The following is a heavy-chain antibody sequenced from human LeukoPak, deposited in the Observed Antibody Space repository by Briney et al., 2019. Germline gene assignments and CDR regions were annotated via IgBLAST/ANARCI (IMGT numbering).Heavy chain of an antibody. CDR2: THYRGDI. J-gene: IGHJ4*02. Sequence: SETLSLTCSVSGASVSSDYWNWIRQSPGRGLEWIGYTHYRGDINYNPSLKSRLTMSVDASSNQVSLKLRSVTAADAAVYYCGRNLGSGSDHWGQGTLVTVSS. D-gene: IGHD3-10*01. V-gene: IGHV4-59*02. CDR3: GRNLGSGSDH. CDR1: GASVSSDY.